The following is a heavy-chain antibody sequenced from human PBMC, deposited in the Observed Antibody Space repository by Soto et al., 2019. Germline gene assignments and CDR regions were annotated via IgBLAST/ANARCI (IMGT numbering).Heavy chain of an antibody. CDR3: ARDSSSMINGGGGYFDY. J-gene: IGHJ4*02. V-gene: IGHV3-33*01. CDR2: IWYDGSNK. CDR1: GFTFSSYG. Sequence: QVPLVESGGGVVQPGRSLRLSCAASGFTFSSYGMHWVRQAPGKGLEWVAVIWYDGSNKYYADSVKGRFTISRDNPKNTLYLQRNSRAAEVTAVYYCARDSSSMINGGGGYFDYWGQGTLVTVSS. D-gene: IGHD3-16*01.